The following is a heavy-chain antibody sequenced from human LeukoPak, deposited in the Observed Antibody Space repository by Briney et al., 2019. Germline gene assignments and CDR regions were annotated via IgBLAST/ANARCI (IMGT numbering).Heavy chain of an antibody. CDR3: ARGLRRTTVVTPHHKPSPSRDAFDI. CDR2: ISYDGSNK. Sequence: GRSLRLSCAASGFTFSSYAMHWVRHAPGKGLEGVAVISYDGSNKYYAGSVKVRFTISRDNSKNTLYLQMHSLRAAATPVYYCARGLRRTTVVTPHHKPSPSRDAFDIWGQGTMVTDSS. D-gene: IGHD4-23*01. CDR1: GFTFSSYA. V-gene: IGHV3-30*04. J-gene: IGHJ3*02.